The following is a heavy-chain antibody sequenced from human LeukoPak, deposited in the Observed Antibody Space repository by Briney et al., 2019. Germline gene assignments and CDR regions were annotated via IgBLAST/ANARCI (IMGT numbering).Heavy chain of an antibody. CDR2: VIPLFCTP. CDR1: GGTFRRYA. CDR3: SKLPVPHYYDSSGFLHY. J-gene: IGHJ4*02. V-gene: IGHV1-69*13. Sequence: SVKVSCKPPGGTFRRYAIIWVRQPPGHGLEWMVGVIPLFCTPNYAQMFHGRVTITADESTRPAYTELASLRPEDTAVVYLSKLPVPHYYDSSGFLHYGGQGTLVTVSS. D-gene: IGHD3-22*01.